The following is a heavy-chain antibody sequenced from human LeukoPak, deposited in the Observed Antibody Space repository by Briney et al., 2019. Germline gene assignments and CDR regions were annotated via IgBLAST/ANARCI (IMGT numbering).Heavy chain of an antibody. D-gene: IGHD6-13*01. CDR2: SYETGRT. CDR1: DYSISGSPYY. J-gene: IGHJ4*02. V-gene: IGHV4-39*01. CDR3: VGSSWAFDF. Sequence: SETLSLTCIVSDYSISGSPYYWGWVRQPPGKGLEWIGSSYETGRTYYNPSLKSRVTISVDRSKNQFSLRLTSVTAADTAVYFCVGSSWAFDFWGQGTLVSVSS.